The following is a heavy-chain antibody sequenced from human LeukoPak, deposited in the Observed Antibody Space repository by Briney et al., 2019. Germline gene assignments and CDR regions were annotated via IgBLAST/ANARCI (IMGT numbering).Heavy chain of an antibody. CDR2: INLTGST. D-gene: IGHD3-10*01. CDR3: ARGPRSRITMGRGVIPDWYFDL. V-gene: IGHV4-34*01. J-gene: IGHJ2*01. Sequence: SETLSLTCAVYGGSFSGYYWNWIRQPPGKGLEWIGEINLTGSTNYNPSLKSRVSISVDTSKNQFSLKLSSLTAADTAVYYCARGPRSRITMGRGVIPDWYFDLWGRGTLLSVSS. CDR1: GGSFSGYY.